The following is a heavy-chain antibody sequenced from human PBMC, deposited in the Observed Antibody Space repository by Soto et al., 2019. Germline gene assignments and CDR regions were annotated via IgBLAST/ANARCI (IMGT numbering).Heavy chain of an antibody. Sequence: SETLSLTCTVSGGSISSYYWSWIRQPPGKGLEWIGYIYYSGSTNYNPSLKSRVTISVDTSKNQFSLKLSSVTAADTAVYYCARGTSLLWFGELLYDYYYYYGMDVWGQGTTVTVSS. CDR2: IYYSGST. D-gene: IGHD3-10*01. CDR1: GGSISSYY. CDR3: ARGTSLLWFGELLYDYYYYYGMDV. V-gene: IGHV4-59*01. J-gene: IGHJ6*02.